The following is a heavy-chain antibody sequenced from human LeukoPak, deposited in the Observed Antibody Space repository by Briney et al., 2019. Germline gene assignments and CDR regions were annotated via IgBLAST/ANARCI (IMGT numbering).Heavy chain of an antibody. CDR1: GITFSSYG. CDR2: ISSDGSKK. V-gene: IGHV3-30*03. J-gene: IGHJ6*03. D-gene: IGHD3-3*01. Sequence: PGRSLRLSCGASGITFSSYGMHWVRQAPGKGLEWEASISSDGSKKYYADSVKGRFTISRDNAKNSLYPQMNSLRAEDTALYYCARDGYDFWSGYRPDMDVWGKGTTVTVSS. CDR3: ARDGYDFWSGYRPDMDV.